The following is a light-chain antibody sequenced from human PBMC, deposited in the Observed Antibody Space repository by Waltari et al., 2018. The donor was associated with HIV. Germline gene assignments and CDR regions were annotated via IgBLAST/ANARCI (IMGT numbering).Light chain of an antibody. CDR2: EDN. V-gene: IGLV6-57*01. CDR1: SGSVAANF. J-gene: IGLJ3*02. Sequence: NFMLTQPHSVSASPGETVTISCTHSSGSVAANFVQWFQQRPGSSPTTVIYEDNERPAGFPARFSGSIDSSSSSASFTAFLTIAGLKTEDEAVYYCQSYDSDSLVFGGGTRRTVL. CDR3: QSYDSDSLV.